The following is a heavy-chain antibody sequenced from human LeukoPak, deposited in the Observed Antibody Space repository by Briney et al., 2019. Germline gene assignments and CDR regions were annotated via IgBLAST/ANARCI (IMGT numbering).Heavy chain of an antibody. CDR2: IYTSGST. CDR3: ARDGNFLSGYPLDY. J-gene: IGHJ4*02. CDR1: GGSISNYY. V-gene: IGHV4-4*07. D-gene: IGHD3-3*01. Sequence: SETLSLTCTVSGGSISNYYWSWIRQPAGKGLEWIGRIYTSGSTNYNPSLKRRVTMSVDTSKNQFSLKLNSVTAADTAVYYCARDGNFLSGYPLDYWGQGSLVTVSS.